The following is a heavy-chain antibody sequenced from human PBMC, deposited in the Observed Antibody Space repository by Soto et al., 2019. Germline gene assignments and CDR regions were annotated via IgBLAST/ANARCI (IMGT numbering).Heavy chain of an antibody. CDR1: GSAISTGGYY. V-gene: IGHV4-31*03. Sequence: QVQLQESDPGLVKPSQTLSLTCTVSGSAISTGGYYWSWIRQHPGKGLEWIGYIYYSGSAYYNPSLQSRLTMSVDTSKNQFSLKLNSVTAADTAVYYCARFYYASGSLIVRAPDYWGQGTLVTVSS. J-gene: IGHJ4*02. CDR2: IYYSGSA. CDR3: ARFYYASGSLIVRAPDY. D-gene: IGHD3-10*01.